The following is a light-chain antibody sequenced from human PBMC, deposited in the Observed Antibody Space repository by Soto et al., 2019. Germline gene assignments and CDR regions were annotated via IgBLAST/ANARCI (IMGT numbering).Light chain of an antibody. J-gene: IGKJ2*01. CDR1: QSISDT. CDR3: QQYNNWRSYT. Sequence: EIVMTQSPATLSVSPGGRATLSCRASQSISDTLAWYQQKPGQAPRLLIYGASRRATGFPARFSGSGSGTDFTLTISSLQSEDFAVYFCQQYNNWRSYTFGQGTKVDIK. CDR2: GAS. V-gene: IGKV3-15*01.